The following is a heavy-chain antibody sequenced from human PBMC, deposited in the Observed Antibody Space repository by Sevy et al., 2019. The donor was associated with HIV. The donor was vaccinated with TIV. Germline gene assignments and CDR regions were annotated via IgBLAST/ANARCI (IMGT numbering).Heavy chain of an antibody. D-gene: IGHD5-18*01. CDR2: IRGSGGST. Sequence: GALRLSLVGSGFTFKSHAIDRVPQASGGGLEGGPGIRGSGGSTYYADSVKGRFTISRDNSKNTLYLQMNSLRAEDTAVYYCTNLYSYGYGFDYWGQGTLVTVSS. J-gene: IGHJ4*02. CDR1: GFTFKSHA. CDR3: TNLYSYGYGFDY. V-gene: IGHV3-23*01.